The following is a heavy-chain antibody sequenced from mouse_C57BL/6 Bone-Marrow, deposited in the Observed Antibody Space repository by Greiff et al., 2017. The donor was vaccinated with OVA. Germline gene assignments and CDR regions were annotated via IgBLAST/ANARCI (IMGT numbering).Heavy chain of an antibody. CDR3: ARGTIYDGYAWFAY. CDR1: GYTFTSYD. Sequence: QVQLKQSGPELVKPGASVKLSCKASGYTFTSYDINWVKQRPGQGLEWIGWLYPRDGSTKYNEKFKGKATLTVDTSSSTAYMELHSLTSEDSAVYFCARGTIYDGYAWFAYWGQGTLVTVSA. D-gene: IGHD2-3*01. CDR2: LYPRDGST. J-gene: IGHJ3*01. V-gene: IGHV1-85*01.